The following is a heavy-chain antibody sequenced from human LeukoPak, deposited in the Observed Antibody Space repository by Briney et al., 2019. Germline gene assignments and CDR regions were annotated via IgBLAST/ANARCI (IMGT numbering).Heavy chain of an antibody. CDR1: GFTFSDYY. CDR2: ISSSGRTI. CDR3: AELGITMIGGV. Sequence: GGSLRLSCAASGFTFSDYYMSWIRQAPGKGLEWVSYISSSGRTIYYADSVKGRFTISRDNAKKSLYLQMNSLGAEDTAVYYCAELGITMIGGVWGKGTTVTISS. D-gene: IGHD3-10*02. J-gene: IGHJ6*04. V-gene: IGHV3-11*04.